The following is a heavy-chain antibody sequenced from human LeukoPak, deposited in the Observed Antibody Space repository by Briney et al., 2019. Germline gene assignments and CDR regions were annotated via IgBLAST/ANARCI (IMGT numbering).Heavy chain of an antibody. Sequence: PGGSLRLSCAASGFTFSSYGMHWVRQAPGKGLEWIGEINHSGSTNYNPSLKSRVTISVDTSKNQFSLKLSSVTAADTAVYYCARVGYLMDAFDIWGQGTMVTVSS. CDR2: INHSGST. D-gene: IGHD2-8*01. CDR3: ARVGYLMDAFDI. J-gene: IGHJ3*02. CDR1: GFTFSSYG. V-gene: IGHV4-34*01.